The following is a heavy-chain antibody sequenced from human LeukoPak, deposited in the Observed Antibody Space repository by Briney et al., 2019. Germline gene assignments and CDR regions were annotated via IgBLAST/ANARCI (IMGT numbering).Heavy chain of an antibody. Sequence: GGSLRLSCAASGFTFSSYAMHWVRQAPGKGLEWVAVISYDGSNNYYADSVKGRFTISRDNSKNTLYLQMNSLRAEDTAVYYCAREWDSYSRRYYYGMDVWGQGTTVTVSS. J-gene: IGHJ6*02. V-gene: IGHV3-30*04. D-gene: IGHD2-15*01. CDR3: AREWDSYSRRYYYGMDV. CDR2: ISYDGSNN. CDR1: GFTFSSYA.